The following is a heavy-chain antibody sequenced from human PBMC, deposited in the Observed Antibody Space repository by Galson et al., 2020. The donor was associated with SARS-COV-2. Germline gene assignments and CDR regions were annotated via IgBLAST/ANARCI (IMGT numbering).Heavy chain of an antibody. Sequence: TGGSLRLSCVASGFTFSRYTMNWVRQPPGKGLQWVSSISGSSNYIYYADSLKGRFTISRDNSKNSLYLQMNSLRDDDTAVYYCARYSQEDWLSPRTNWFDSWGQGTLVTVSS. CDR1: GFTFSRYT. CDR2: ISGSSNYI. J-gene: IGHJ5*01. D-gene: IGHD3-9*01. V-gene: IGHV3-21*01. CDR3: ARYSQEDWLSPRTNWFDS.